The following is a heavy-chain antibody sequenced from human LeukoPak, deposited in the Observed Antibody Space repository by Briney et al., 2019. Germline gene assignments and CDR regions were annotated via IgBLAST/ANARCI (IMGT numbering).Heavy chain of an antibody. V-gene: IGHV7-4-1*02. CDR1: GYTFTTYA. D-gene: IGHD3-16*02. J-gene: IGHJ5*02. CDR3: ARAYQRLGGLSFPDQ. Sequence: GASVKVSCKASGYTFTTYAMNWVRQAPGQGLEWMGWINPNTGNPTYAQGFTGRFVFSLDTSVSTTYLQISSLKAEDTAVYYCARAYQRLGGLSFPDQWGQGTPVSVSS. CDR2: INPNTGNP.